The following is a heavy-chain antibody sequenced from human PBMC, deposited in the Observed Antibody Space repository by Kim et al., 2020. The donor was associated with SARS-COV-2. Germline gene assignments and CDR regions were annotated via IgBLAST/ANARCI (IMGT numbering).Heavy chain of an antibody. V-gene: IGHV1-3*01. CDR3: ARGGSGTYFNYCDY. Sequence: SQKFQGRVTITSDTTANTAYMELSSLTSEDTAVYFCARGGSGTYFNYCDYWGQGTRVTVSS. D-gene: IGHD1-26*01. J-gene: IGHJ4*02.